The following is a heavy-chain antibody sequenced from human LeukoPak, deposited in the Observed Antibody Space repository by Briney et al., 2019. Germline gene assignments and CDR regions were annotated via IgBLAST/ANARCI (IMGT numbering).Heavy chain of an antibody. V-gene: IGHV3-23*01. Sequence: GGSLRLSCAASGFTFDTYALSWVRRAPGKGLEWVSAISGSGTNTYYADSVKGRFTISRDNSKNTLYLQMNSLRAEDTAVYYCAKEGSNYDFWSGYYDNWFDPWGQGTLVTVSS. CDR1: GFTFDTYA. CDR2: ISGSGTNT. J-gene: IGHJ5*02. D-gene: IGHD3-3*01. CDR3: AKEGSNYDFWSGYYDNWFDP.